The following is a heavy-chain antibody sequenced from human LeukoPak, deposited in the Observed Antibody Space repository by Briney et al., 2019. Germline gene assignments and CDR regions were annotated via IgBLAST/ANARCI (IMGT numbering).Heavy chain of an antibody. CDR2: IWYDGSNK. CDR1: GFTFSSYG. Sequence: PGRSLRLSCAASGFTFSSYGMHWVRQAPGKGLEWVAVIWYDGSNKYYADSVKGRFTISRDNSKSTLYLQMNSLRAEDTAVYYCARVGPRSYGDYYYDYWGQGTLVTVSS. CDR3: ARVGPRSYGDYYYDY. D-gene: IGHD4-17*01. V-gene: IGHV3-33*01. J-gene: IGHJ4*02.